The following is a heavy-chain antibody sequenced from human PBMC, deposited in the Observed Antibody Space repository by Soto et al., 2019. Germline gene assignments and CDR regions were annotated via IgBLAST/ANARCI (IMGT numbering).Heavy chain of an antibody. D-gene: IGHD4-4*01. CDR3: ARDPAIYSGKFDYGLDV. CDR2: IGNRGRTI. Sequence: EVQLLESGGGLVQPGGSLRLSCAASGFTFSNYEMNWVRQAPGKGLEWVSYIGNRGRTIYYADSVKGRFTISRDNAKNSLYLQMNSLRAEDTAVYYCARDPAIYSGKFDYGLDVWGQGTTVTVSS. CDR1: GFTFSNYE. J-gene: IGHJ6*02. V-gene: IGHV3-48*03.